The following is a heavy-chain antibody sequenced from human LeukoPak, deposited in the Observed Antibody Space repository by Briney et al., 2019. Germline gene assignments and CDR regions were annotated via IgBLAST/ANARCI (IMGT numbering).Heavy chain of an antibody. V-gene: IGHV3-23*01. CDR2: ISGSGGST. Sequence: GGSLRLSCAASGFTFSSYGMSWVRQAPGKGLEWVSAISGSGGSTYYADSVKGRFTISRDNSKNTLYLQMNSLRADDTAVYYCAREEALYDILTGYYLLDYWGQGTLVTVSS. CDR3: AREEALYDILTGYYLLDY. CDR1: GFTFSSYG. J-gene: IGHJ4*02. D-gene: IGHD3-9*01.